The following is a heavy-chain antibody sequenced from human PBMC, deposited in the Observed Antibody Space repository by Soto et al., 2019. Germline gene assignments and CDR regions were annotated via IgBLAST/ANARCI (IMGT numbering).Heavy chain of an antibody. CDR2: IVVISNTA. D-gene: IGHD1-26*01. CDR1: GSTFNNFA. V-gene: IGHV1-69*06. CDR3: ARAIKRWEVNYYFDY. J-gene: IGHJ4*02. Sequence: QVVLLQSGAEVKEPGSSVRVSCKVSGSTFNNFAFSWVRQAPGHGPEWMGGIVVISNTADYSQRFQDRVTITADTSTNTLYMELGSLTLEDTAGYYCARAIKRWEVNYYFDYWGQGTLVTVSS.